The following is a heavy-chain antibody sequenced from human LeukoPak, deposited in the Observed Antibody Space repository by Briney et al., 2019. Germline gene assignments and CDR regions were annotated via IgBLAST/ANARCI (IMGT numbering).Heavy chain of an antibody. CDR3: ITPLPYSAQ. CDR1: GFTFSSYA. D-gene: IGHD2-21*01. CDR2: IKPKTDGETT. Sequence: GGSLRLSCAASGFTFSSYAMNWVRQAPGKGLEWVGRIKPKTDGETTEYAAPVKDRFSISRDDSKSMMYLQVNSLKTEDTAVYYCITPLPYSAQGGQGTLVTVSS. V-gene: IGHV3-15*07. J-gene: IGHJ4*02.